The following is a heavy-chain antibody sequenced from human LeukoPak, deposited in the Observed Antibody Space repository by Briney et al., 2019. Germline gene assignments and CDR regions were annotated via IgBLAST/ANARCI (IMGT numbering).Heavy chain of an antibody. J-gene: IGHJ5*02. CDR3: AKGSGINHYHWIDP. CDR2: ISGGGGST. D-gene: IGHD1-14*01. V-gene: IGHV3-23*01. CDR1: GFTFSTYA. Sequence: GGSLRLSCAASGFTFSTYAISWVRQAPGKGLEWVSGISGGGGSTYYADSVKGRFTISRDNSKNTLYLQMDSLRAEDTALYYCAKGSGINHYHWIDPWGQGTLVTVSS.